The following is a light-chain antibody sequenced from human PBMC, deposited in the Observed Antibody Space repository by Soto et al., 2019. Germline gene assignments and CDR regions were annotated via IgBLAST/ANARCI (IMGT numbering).Light chain of an antibody. CDR3: QQTYSTPRT. Sequence: DVQMTQSPSSLSASVGDRVTITCRASQNIAGYLNWYQQKPGKAPKLLIYASSSLQSGVPSRFSGSGSGTHYALAISSLQPEDFAAYYCQQTYSTPRTFGGGTKVEIQ. CDR2: ASS. J-gene: IGKJ4*01. V-gene: IGKV1-39*01. CDR1: QNIAGY.